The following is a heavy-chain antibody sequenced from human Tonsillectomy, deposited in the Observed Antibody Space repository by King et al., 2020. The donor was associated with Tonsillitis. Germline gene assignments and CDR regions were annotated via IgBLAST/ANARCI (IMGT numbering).Heavy chain of an antibody. V-gene: IGHV4-59*01. J-gene: IGHJ4*02. D-gene: IGHD3-22*01. CDR3: ARIAPAPHDSGGYYYVIDY. Sequence: QLQESGPGLVKPSETLSLTCTVSGGSISSYYWSWIRQPPGKGLEWIGYIYYSVSTNYNPSLKSRVTISVDTSKNQFSLKLSSVTAADTAVYYCARIAPAPHDSGGYYYVIDYWGQGTLVTVSS. CDR2: IYYSVST. CDR1: GGSISSYY.